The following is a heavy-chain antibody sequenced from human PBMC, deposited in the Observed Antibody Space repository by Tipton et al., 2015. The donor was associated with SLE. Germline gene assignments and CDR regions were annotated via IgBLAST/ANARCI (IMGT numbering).Heavy chain of an antibody. D-gene: IGHD2-21*02. J-gene: IGHJ6*02. CDR3: ARGMVTWRGAIVGVDV. CDR1: GGSISSDY. CDR2: IYYSGST. Sequence: LRLSCTVSGGSISSDYWSWIRQPPGKGLEWIGDIYYSGSTNYNPSLQSRVTISVDRSKSQFSLKLTSVTAADTAVYYCARGMVTWRGAIVGVDVWGQGTTVTVSS. V-gene: IGHV4-59*08.